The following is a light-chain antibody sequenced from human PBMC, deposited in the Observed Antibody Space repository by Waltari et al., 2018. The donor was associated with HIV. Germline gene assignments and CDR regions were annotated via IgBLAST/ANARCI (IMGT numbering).Light chain of an antibody. CDR3: SSYTSTSIWV. J-gene: IGLJ3*02. CDR2: DVT. V-gene: IGLV2-14*03. Sequence: QSALTQPASVSGSPGQSLTISCTGASSDVGRYNDVSWYQQYTGKAPKLIIYDVTYRPSGVSNRFSASKSGNTASLTISGLQAEDEADYYCSSYTSTSIWVFGGGTKLTVL. CDR1: SSDVGRYND.